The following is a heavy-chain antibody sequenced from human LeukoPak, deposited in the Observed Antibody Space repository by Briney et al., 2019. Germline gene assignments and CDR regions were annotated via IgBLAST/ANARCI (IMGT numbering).Heavy chain of an antibody. CDR3: ARHGEEYSYGYYFDY. J-gene: IGHJ4*02. Sequence: SETLSLTCSVSGDSISTYYWSWIRQPPGKGLEWIGYMYYSGSTNYDPSLKSRVTISVDTSKNQFSLKLSSVTAADTAVYYCARHGEEYSYGYYFDYWGQGTLVTVSS. D-gene: IGHD5-18*01. CDR2: MYYSGST. CDR1: GDSISTYY. V-gene: IGHV4-59*08.